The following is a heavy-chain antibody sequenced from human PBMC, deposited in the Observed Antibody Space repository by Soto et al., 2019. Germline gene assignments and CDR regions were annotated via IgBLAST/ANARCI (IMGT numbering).Heavy chain of an antibody. CDR3: AREYYYDSSGYYENYYYYGMDV. CDR2: IIPIFGTA. J-gene: IGHJ6*02. V-gene: IGHV1-69*13. D-gene: IGHD3-22*01. Sequence: ASVKVSCKASGGTFSSYAISWVRQAPGQGLEWMGGIIPIFGTANYAQKFQGRVTITADESTSTAYMELSSLRSEDTAVYYCAREYYYDSSGYYENYYYYGMDVWGQGTTVTVS. CDR1: GGTFSSYA.